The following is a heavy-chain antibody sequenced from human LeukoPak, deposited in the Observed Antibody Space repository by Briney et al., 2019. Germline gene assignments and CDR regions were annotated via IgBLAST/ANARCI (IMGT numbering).Heavy chain of an antibody. CDR1: GFTFSSYG. Sequence: GGSLRLSCAASGFTFSSYGMHWVRQAPGKGLEWVAFIRYDGSNKYYADSVKGRFTISRDNSKNTLYLQMNSLRAEDTAVYYCAKEGKDIVVVPAAIRFDYWGQGTLVTVSS. CDR2: IRYDGSNK. CDR3: AKEGKDIVVVPAAIRFDY. D-gene: IGHD2-2*01. J-gene: IGHJ4*02. V-gene: IGHV3-30*02.